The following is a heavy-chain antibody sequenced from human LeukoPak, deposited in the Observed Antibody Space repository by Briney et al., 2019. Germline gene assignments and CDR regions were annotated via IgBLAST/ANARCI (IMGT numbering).Heavy chain of an antibody. CDR2: IYHSGST. CDR3: AREVEMATMPLIDY. Sequence: SETLSLTCTVSGGSISSGSYYWSWIRQPAGKGLEWIGSIYHSGSTYYNPSLKSRVTISVDTSKNQFSLKLSSVTAADTAVYYCAREVEMATMPLIDYWGQGTLVTVSS. J-gene: IGHJ4*02. D-gene: IGHD5-24*01. CDR1: GGSISSGSYY. V-gene: IGHV4-39*07.